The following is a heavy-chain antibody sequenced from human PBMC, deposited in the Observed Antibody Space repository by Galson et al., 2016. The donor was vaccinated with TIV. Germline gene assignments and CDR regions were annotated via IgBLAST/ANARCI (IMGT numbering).Heavy chain of an antibody. Sequence: SVKVSCKASGGSFSTHTFNWVRQAPGQGLEWMGGIVPLFRTTNYAQKFQGRVTFTADESSSTAYMEVSRLTSDDQAVYYCAKDRNTALDTYYYYYGMDVWGQGTTVTVSS. CDR3: AKDRNTALDTYYYYYGMDV. J-gene: IGHJ6*02. V-gene: IGHV1-69*13. CDR2: IVPLFRTT. CDR1: GGSFSTHT. D-gene: IGHD5-18*01.